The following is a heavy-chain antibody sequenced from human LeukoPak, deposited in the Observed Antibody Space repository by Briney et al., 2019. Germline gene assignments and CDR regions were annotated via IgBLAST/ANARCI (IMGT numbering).Heavy chain of an antibody. V-gene: IGHV4-61*02. D-gene: IGHD3-10*01. CDR2: IYTSGST. J-gene: IGHJ6*03. Sequence: KPSETLSLTCTVSGGSVSSGIYYWSWIRPPAGKGLEWIGRIYTSGSTKYNPSLKSRVTISVDTSKNQFSLKLSSVTAADTAVYYCARDRGRDGSGNYHYYMDVWGKGTTVTVSS. CDR1: GGSVSSGIYY. CDR3: ARDRGRDGSGNYHYYMDV.